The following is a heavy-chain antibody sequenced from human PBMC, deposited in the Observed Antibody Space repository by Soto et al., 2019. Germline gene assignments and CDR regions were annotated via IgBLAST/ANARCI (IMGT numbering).Heavy chain of an antibody. V-gene: IGHV1-69*06. J-gene: IGHJ6*02. Sequence: QVQLVQSGAEVKKPGSSVKVSCKASGGTFSSYAISWVRQAPGQGLEWMGGIIPIFGTANYAQKFQGRVTITADKSTNTANMELSSLRSEDKAVYYCARWVRHAYGMDVWGQWTTVTDTS. CDR2: IIPIFGTA. D-gene: IGHD1-26*01. CDR1: GGTFSSYA. CDR3: ARWVRHAYGMDV.